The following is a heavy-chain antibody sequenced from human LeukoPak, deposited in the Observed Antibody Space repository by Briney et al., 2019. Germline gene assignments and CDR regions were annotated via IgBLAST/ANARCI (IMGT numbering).Heavy chain of an antibody. J-gene: IGHJ4*02. D-gene: IGHD4-17*01. V-gene: IGHV1-3*01. CDR3: ARARWTSTVTTYYLDY. Sequence: ASVKVSCKASGYIFSDYAIHWVRQAPGQGLEWMGWINAGNGKTKYSQKFQGRVTITRDTSAGTAYMELSGLRPEDTAVYYCARARWTSTVTTYYLDYWGQGTLVTVSS. CDR1: GYIFSDYA. CDR2: INAGNGKT.